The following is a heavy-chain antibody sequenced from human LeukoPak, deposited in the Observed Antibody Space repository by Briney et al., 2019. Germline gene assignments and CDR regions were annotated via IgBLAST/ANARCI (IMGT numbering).Heavy chain of an antibody. CDR2: ISSSSSYI. V-gene: IGHV3-21*01. CDR1: GFTFSSYS. CDR3: ARDRGENVDIVFDI. J-gene: IGHJ3*02. Sequence: GGSLRLSCAASGFTFSSYSMNWVRQAPGKGLEWVASISSSSSYIYYADSVKGRFTISRDNAKNSLYLQMNSLRAEDTAVYYCARDRGENVDIVFDIWGQGTMVTVSS. D-gene: IGHD5-12*01.